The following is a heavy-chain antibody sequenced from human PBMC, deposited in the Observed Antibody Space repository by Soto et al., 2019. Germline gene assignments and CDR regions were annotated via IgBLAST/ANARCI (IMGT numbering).Heavy chain of an antibody. Sequence: GGSLRLSCAASGFTFSSYGMHWVRQAPGKGLEWVAVISYDGSNKYYADSVKGRFTISRDNSKNTLYLQMNSLRAEDTAVYYCAGIRFLYYFDYWGQGTLVTVSS. D-gene: IGHD3-3*01. J-gene: IGHJ4*02. CDR1: GFTFSSYG. CDR3: AGIRFLYYFDY. CDR2: ISYDGSNK. V-gene: IGHV3-30*03.